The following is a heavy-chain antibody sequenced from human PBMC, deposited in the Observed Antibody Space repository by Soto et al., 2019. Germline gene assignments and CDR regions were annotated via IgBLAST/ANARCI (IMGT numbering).Heavy chain of an antibody. D-gene: IGHD2-2*01. J-gene: IGHJ6*02. V-gene: IGHV3-11*01. CDR1: GFTFSDYY. Sequence: PGGSLRLSCAASGFTFSDYYMSWIRQAPGKGLEWVSYISSSGSTIYYADSVKGRFTISRDNAKNSLYLQMNSLRAEDTAVYYCARDLDQLEDNYYYGMDVWGQGTTVTVSS. CDR3: ARDLDQLEDNYYYGMDV. CDR2: ISSSGSTI.